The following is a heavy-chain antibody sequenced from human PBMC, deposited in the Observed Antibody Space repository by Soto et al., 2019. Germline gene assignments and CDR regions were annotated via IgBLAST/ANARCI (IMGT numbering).Heavy chain of an antibody. J-gene: IGHJ5*02. Sequence: PSETLSLTYAVSSGSIDNVYWWSWVRQSPGKGLEWIGETSHDGVTNYNPSLKSRVTISVDRSKNQFSLKLSSVTAADTAVYYCARVPDRWGQGTLVTVSS. CDR1: SGSIDNVYW. CDR3: ARVPDR. V-gene: IGHV4-4*02. D-gene: IGHD2-2*01. CDR2: TSHDGVT.